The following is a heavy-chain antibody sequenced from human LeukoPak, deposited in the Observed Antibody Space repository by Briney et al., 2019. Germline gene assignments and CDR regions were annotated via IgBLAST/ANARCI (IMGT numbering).Heavy chain of an antibody. J-gene: IGHJ4*02. CDR1: GYTFSSYE. V-gene: IGHV3-48*03. Sequence: GGSLRLSCAASGYTFSSYEMNWVRQAPGEGLEWVSYISSSGSTIYYADTVKGRFTNSRDNAKNSLYLQMNSLRAEDTAVYYCGVGEQWLVDRVDYWGQGTLVTVSS. CDR3: GVGEQWLVDRVDY. CDR2: ISSSGSTI. D-gene: IGHD6-19*01.